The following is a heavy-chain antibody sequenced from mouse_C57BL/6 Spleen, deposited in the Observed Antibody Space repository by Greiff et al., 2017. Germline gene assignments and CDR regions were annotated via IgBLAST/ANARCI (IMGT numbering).Heavy chain of an antibody. CDR3: RKSYDGYYDYAMDY. V-gene: IGHV1-5*01. CDR1: GYTFTSYW. Sequence: EVQLQQSGTVLARPGASVKMSCKTSGYTFTSYWMHWVQQRPGPGLEWIGAIYPGNSDTSYNQTFKGKAKLTAVTSASTAYMELSRLTNEDAAVYYCRKSYDGYYDYAMDYWGQGTSVTVSS. J-gene: IGHJ4*01. CDR2: IYPGNSDT. D-gene: IGHD2-3*01.